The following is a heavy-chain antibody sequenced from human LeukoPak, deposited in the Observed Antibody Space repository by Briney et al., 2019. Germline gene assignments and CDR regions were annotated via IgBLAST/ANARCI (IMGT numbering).Heavy chain of an antibody. CDR3: ARDGDYGDYENPFDY. Sequence: PGGSLRLSCAASGFTFSSYSMNWVRQAPGKGLEWVSPISSSSSYIYYADSVKGRFTISRDNAKNSLYLQMNSLRAEDTAVYYCARDGDYGDYENPFDYWGQGTLVTVSS. CDR2: ISSSSSYI. J-gene: IGHJ4*02. V-gene: IGHV3-21*01. CDR1: GFTFSSYS. D-gene: IGHD4-17*01.